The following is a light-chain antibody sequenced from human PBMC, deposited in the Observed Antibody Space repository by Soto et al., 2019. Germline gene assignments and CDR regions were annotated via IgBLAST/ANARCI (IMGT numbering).Light chain of an antibody. CDR3: QQYNSYPT. J-gene: IGKJ4*01. Sequence: DTQMTQSPSTLSASVGDRVTITCRASQSISNLLAWYQQKPGKAPRLLIYKASTLESGVPSRFSGSGSGTEFTLTISGLQPDDFATYYCQQYNSYPTFGGGTKVEIK. CDR1: QSISNL. V-gene: IGKV1-5*03. CDR2: KAS.